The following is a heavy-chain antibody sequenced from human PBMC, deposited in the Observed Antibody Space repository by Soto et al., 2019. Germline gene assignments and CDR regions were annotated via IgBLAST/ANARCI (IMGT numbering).Heavy chain of an antibody. CDR3: ARSGRGSGWYNGYFDY. Sequence: QLQLQESGPGLVKPSETLSLTCTVSGGSISSSSYYWGGIRQPPGKGLEWIGSIYYSGSTYYNPSLKSRVTISVDTSKNQFSLKLSSVTAADTAVYYCARSGRGSGWYNGYFDYWGQGTLVTVSS. D-gene: IGHD6-19*01. CDR1: GGSISSSSYY. V-gene: IGHV4-39*01. CDR2: IYYSGST. J-gene: IGHJ4*02.